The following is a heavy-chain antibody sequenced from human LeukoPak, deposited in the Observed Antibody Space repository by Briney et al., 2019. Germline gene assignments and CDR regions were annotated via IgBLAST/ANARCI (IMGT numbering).Heavy chain of an antibody. D-gene: IGHD3-22*01. CDR2: IYTSGST. CDR1: GGSISSGSYY. V-gene: IGHV4-61*02. CDR3: ARDYYDSSGYYRGNWFDP. Sequence: SETLSLTCTVSGGSISSGSYYWSWIRQPAGKGLEWTGRIYTSGSTNYNPSLKSRVTISVDTSKNQFSLKLSSVTAADTAVYYCARDYYDSSGYYRGNWFDPWGQGTLVTVSS. J-gene: IGHJ5*02.